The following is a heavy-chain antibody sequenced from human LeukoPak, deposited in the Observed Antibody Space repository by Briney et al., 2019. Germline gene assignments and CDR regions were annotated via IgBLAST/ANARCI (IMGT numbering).Heavy chain of an antibody. CDR3: ASDNWCGYFDY. CDR2: INHSGST. V-gene: IGHV4-34*01. D-gene: IGHD3-3*01. J-gene: IGHJ4*02. Sequence: SETLSLTCAVYGGSFSGYYWSWIRQPPGKGLEWIGEINHSGSTNYNPSLKSRVTISVDTSKNQFSLKLSSVTAADTAVYYCASDNWCGYFDYWGQGTLVTVSS. CDR1: GGSFSGYY.